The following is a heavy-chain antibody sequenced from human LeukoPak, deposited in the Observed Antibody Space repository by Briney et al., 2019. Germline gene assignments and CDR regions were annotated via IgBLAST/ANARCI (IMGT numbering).Heavy chain of an antibody. CDR1: GYTFTSYD. Sequence: ASVKVSCKASGYTFTSYDINWVRQATGQGLEWMGWMNPNSGNTGYAQKFQGRATMTRNTSISTAYMELSSLRSEDTAVYYCVEVGFGDAFDIWGQGTMVTVSS. V-gene: IGHV1-8*01. CDR2: MNPNSGNT. J-gene: IGHJ3*02. D-gene: IGHD3-16*01. CDR3: VEVGFGDAFDI.